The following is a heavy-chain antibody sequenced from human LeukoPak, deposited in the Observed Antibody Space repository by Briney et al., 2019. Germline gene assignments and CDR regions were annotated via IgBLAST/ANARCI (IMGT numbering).Heavy chain of an antibody. J-gene: IGHJ4*02. CDR3: VRSNGWTPDY. CDR2: IEQDGSEK. D-gene: IGHD2-15*01. CDR1: GFTFSSYW. V-gene: IGHV3-7*01. Sequence: GGSLRLSCAASGFTFSSYWMNWVRQVPGKGLEWVATIEQDGSEKFHVDSVKGRFTISRDNAKTSLFLQMNSLRVEDTSVYYCVRSNGWTPDYWGQGTLVTVSS.